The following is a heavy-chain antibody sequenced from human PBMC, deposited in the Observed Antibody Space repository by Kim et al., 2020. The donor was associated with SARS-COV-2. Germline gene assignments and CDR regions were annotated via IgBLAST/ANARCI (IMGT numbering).Heavy chain of an antibody. CDR3: ARVGSGGWFDP. CDR2: T. Sequence: TNYSPARKSRVTISGATSKSQFSLKLSSVTAADTAVYYCARVGSGGWFDPWGQGALVTVSS. V-gene: IGHV4-59*01. J-gene: IGHJ5*02. D-gene: IGHD2-15*01.